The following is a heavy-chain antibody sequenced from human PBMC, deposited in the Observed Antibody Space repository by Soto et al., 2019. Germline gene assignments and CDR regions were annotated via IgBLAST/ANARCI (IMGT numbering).Heavy chain of an antibody. CDR2: ISYDGSNK. D-gene: IGHD2-15*01. CDR1: GFTFSSYG. CDR3: EKDQVGVVVAASSRKHWFDP. Sequence: GGSLRLSCAASGFTFSSYGMHWVRQAPGKGLEWVAVISYDGSNKYYADSVKGRFTISRDNSKNKLYLQMNSLRAEDTAVYYCEKDQVGVVVAASSRKHWFDPWGQGTLVTVSS. V-gene: IGHV3-30*18. J-gene: IGHJ5*02.